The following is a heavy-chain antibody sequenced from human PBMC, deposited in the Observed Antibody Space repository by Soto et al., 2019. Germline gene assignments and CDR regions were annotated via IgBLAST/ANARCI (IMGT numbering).Heavy chain of an antibody. CDR3: ARLDQYYDILTGYFFGPGGLAY. CDR2: IYYSGST. J-gene: IGHJ4*02. Sequence: SETLSLTCTVSGGSISSYYWSWIRQPPGKGLEWIGYIYYSGSTNYNPSLKSRVTISVDTSKNQFSLKLSSVTAADTAVYYCARLDQYYDILTGYFFGPGGLAYWGQGTLVTVSS. V-gene: IGHV4-59*08. D-gene: IGHD3-9*01. CDR1: GGSISSYY.